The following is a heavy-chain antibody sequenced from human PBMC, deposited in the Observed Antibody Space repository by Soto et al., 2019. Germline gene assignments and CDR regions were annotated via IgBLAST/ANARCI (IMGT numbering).Heavy chain of an antibody. CDR2: ISGSGDST. J-gene: IGHJ4*02. D-gene: IGHD6-19*01. Sequence: EVQLLESGGGLVQPGGSLRLSCAASGFTFSSYAMSWVRLAPGKGLEWVSAISGSGDSTYYADSVKGRFTISRDNSKNTLYLQSNSLRAEGTAVYYCARYCYSSGWHFAYWGEGTLVTVCS. V-gene: IGHV3-23*01. CDR1: GFTFSSYA. CDR3: ARYCYSSGWHFAY.